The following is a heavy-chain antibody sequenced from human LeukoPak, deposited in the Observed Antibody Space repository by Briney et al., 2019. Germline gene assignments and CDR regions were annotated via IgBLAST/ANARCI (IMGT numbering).Heavy chain of an antibody. CDR2: IKQDGSEK. CDR1: GFTFSSYW. J-gene: IGHJ6*02. D-gene: IGHD3-9*01. V-gene: IGHV3-7*01. CDR3: ARDLRYYYYYGMDV. Sequence: TGGSLRLSCAASGFTFSSYWMSWVRQAPGKGLEWVANIKQDGSEKYYVDSVKGRFTISRDNAKNSLYLQMNSLRAEDTAVYYCARDLRYYYYYGMDVWGQGTTVTVSS.